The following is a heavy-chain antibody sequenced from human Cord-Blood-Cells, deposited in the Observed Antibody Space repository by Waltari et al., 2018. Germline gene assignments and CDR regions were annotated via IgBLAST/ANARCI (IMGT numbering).Heavy chain of an antibody. Sequence: EVQLVASGGGLVKPGGSLRLSCAASGLTFRSYSMNWVRQAPGKGLEWVSSISSSSSYIYYADSVKGRFTISRDNAKNSLYLQMNSLRAEDTAVYYCARDYSSWYKGGWFDPWGQGTLVTVSS. CDR3: ARDYSSWYKGGWFDP. D-gene: IGHD6-13*01. J-gene: IGHJ5*02. CDR1: GLTFRSYS. V-gene: IGHV3-21*01. CDR2: ISSSSSYI.